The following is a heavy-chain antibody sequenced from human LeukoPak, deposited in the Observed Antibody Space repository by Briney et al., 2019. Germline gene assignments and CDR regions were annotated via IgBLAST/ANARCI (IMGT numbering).Heavy chain of an antibody. D-gene: IGHD4-17*01. J-gene: IGHJ4*02. V-gene: IGHV3-74*03. CDR2: GDGDGSHS. CDR3: AYSDHFDT. CDR1: GFTLGNYW. Sequence: GGSLRLSCAASGFTLGNYWMHWVRHAPGKGLVWVSRGDGDGSHSTYADSVKGRFTISRDNAKNTLYLQMNRLTGEDTAVYYCAYSDHFDTWGQGTLVTVSS.